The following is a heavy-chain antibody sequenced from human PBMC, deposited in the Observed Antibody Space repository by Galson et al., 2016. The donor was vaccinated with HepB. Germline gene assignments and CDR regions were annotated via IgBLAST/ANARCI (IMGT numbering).Heavy chain of an antibody. CDR3: ARDLELQLLNGFDI. J-gene: IGHJ3*02. CDR2: ISFDGDNK. D-gene: IGHD3-3*01. Sequence: SLRLSCATSGFIFSSYAMHWVRQAPGKGLEWVAVISFDGDNKFYAASMKGRFTISRDNSKNTLYLQMNSLRSEDTAVYYCARDLELQLLNGFDIWGQGTMVTVSS. CDR1: GFIFSSYA. V-gene: IGHV3-30*04.